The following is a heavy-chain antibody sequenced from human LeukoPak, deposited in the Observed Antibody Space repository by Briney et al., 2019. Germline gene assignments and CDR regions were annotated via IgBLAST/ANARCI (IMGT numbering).Heavy chain of an antibody. CDR3: AGYCSSTSCYRGEDY. CDR1: GYSIGSGYY. Sequence: PSETLSLTCAVSGYSIGSGYYWGWIRQPPGKGLEWIGSIYHSGSTYYNPSLKSRVTISVDTSKNQFSLKLSSVTAADTAVYYCAGYCSSTSCYRGEDYWGQGTLVTVSS. CDR2: IYHSGST. D-gene: IGHD2-2*01. J-gene: IGHJ4*02. V-gene: IGHV4-38-2*01.